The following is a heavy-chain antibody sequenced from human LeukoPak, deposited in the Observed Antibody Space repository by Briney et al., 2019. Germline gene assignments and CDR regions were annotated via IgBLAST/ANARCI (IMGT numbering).Heavy chain of an antibody. V-gene: IGHV4-31*03. Sequence: SQTLSLTCTVSGGSISSGDYYWSWIRQHPGKGLEWIGYIYYSGTTYYNPSLKSRVAISLDTSKNQFSLKLSSVTAADTAVYYCARDQEDSGTDYWGQGTLVTVSS. D-gene: IGHD3-10*01. CDR2: IYYSGTT. J-gene: IGHJ4*02. CDR1: GGSISSGDYY. CDR3: ARDQEDSGTDY.